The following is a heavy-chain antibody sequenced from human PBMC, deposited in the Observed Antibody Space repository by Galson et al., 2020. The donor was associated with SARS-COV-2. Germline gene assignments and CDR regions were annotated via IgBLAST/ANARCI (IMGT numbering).Heavy chain of an antibody. V-gene: IGHV1-24*01. CDR1: GYTLTELS. CDR2: FDPEDGET. Sequence: ASVKVSCKVSGYTLTELSMHWVRQAPGKRLEWMGGFDPEDGETIYAQKVQGRVTMTEDTSTDTAYMELSSLRSEDTAVYYCATSYAYCGGECPRDDWGQGTRVTVSS. D-gene: IGHD2-21*01. J-gene: IGHJ4*02. CDR3: ATSYAYCGGECPRDD.